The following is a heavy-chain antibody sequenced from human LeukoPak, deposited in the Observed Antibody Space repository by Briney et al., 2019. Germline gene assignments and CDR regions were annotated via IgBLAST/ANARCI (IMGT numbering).Heavy chain of an antibody. J-gene: IGHJ3*02. CDR1: GFTFSSYA. Sequence: GGSLRLSCAASGFTFSSYAMSWVRQAPGKGLEWVSAISDRGGSTYYADSVKGRFTISRDNSKNTLYLQMNSLRAEDTAVYYCAKGEEWLDAFDIWGQGTIVTVSS. D-gene: IGHD3-3*01. CDR2: ISDRGGST. CDR3: AKGEEWLDAFDI. V-gene: IGHV3-23*01.